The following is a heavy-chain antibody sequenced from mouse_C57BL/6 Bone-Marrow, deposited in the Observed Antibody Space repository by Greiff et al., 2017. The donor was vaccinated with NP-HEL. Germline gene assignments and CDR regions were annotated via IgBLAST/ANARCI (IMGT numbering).Heavy chain of an antibody. Sequence: EVNVVESGGGLVQSGRSLRLSCATSGFTFSDFYMEWVRQAPGKGLEWIAASRNKANDYTTEYSASVKGRFIVSRDTSQSILYLQMNALRAEDTAIYYCARDAGYDGYFWFAYWGQGTLVTVSA. J-gene: IGHJ3*01. D-gene: IGHD2-3*01. V-gene: IGHV7-1*01. CDR1: GFTFSDFY. CDR2: SRNKANDYTT. CDR3: ARDAGYDGYFWFAY.